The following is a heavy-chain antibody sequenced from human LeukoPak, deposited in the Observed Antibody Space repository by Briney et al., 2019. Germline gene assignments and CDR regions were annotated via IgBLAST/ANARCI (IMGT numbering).Heavy chain of an antibody. J-gene: IGHJ5*02. CDR3: ARIRYCSSTSCYAGVHWFDP. CDR1: GGSIISYY. Sequence: SETLSLTCTVSGGSIISYYWSWIRQPAGKGLEWIGRIYTSGSTNYNPSLKSRVTMSVDTSKNQFSLKLSSVTAADTAVYYCARIRYCSSTSCYAGVHWFDPWGQGTLVTVSS. D-gene: IGHD2-2*01. V-gene: IGHV4-4*07. CDR2: IYTSGST.